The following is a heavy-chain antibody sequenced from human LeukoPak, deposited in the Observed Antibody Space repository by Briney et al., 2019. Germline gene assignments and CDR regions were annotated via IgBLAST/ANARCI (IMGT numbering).Heavy chain of an antibody. Sequence: GGSLRLSCAASGFTFSSYGMHWVRQAPGKGLEWVAVISYDGSNKYYADSVKGRFTIPRDNSKNTLYLQMNSLRAEDTAVYYCARNIAVAGTGGEFDYWGQGTLVTVSS. D-gene: IGHD6-19*01. CDR3: ARNIAVAGTGGEFDY. CDR2: ISYDGSNK. V-gene: IGHV3-30*03. CDR1: GFTFSSYG. J-gene: IGHJ4*02.